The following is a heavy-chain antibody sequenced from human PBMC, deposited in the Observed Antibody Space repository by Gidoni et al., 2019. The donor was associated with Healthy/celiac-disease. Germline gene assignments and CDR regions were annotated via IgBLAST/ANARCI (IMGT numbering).Heavy chain of an antibody. J-gene: IGHJ3*02. CDR1: GFTFSSYA. D-gene: IGHD2-2*01. CDR3: AKPEGYCSSTSCYGDAFDI. CDR2: ISGSGGST. Sequence: EVQLLESGGGLVQPGGSLRLSCAASGFTFSSYAMSWVRQAPGKGLEWVSAISGSGGSTYYADSVKGRFTISRDNSKNTLYLQMNSLRAEDTAVYYCAKPEGYCSSTSCYGDAFDIWGQGTMVTVSS. V-gene: IGHV3-23*01.